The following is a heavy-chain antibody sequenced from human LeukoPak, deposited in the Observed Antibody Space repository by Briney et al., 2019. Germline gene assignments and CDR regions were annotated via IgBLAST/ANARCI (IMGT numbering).Heavy chain of an antibody. CDR2: MSSSGST. V-gene: IGHV4-61*02. Sequence: PSQTLSLTCTVSGDSISSGDYDWGWIRQPAGKGLEWIERMSSSGSTNYNPSLKSQITKSVDRSKNEFSLNLTSVTAADTAVYFCARGPYSYDSSGAFDIWGQGTMVTVSS. J-gene: IGHJ3*02. CDR3: ARGPYSYDSSGAFDI. CDR1: GDSISSGDYD. D-gene: IGHD3-22*01.